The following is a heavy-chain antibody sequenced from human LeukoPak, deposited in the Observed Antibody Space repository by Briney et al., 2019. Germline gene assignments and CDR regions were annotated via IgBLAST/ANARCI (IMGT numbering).Heavy chain of an antibody. CDR3: AKARGVEGAFDI. CDR2: IRYEGNNK. J-gene: IGHJ3*02. V-gene: IGHV3-30*02. D-gene: IGHD2-21*01. CDR1: GFTFSSFG. Sequence: GGSLRLSCAASGFTFSSFGMHWVRQAPGKGLQWVTFIRYEGNNKYYADSVKGRFTISRDNSKNTLYLQMNSLRVEDTAVYYCAKARGVEGAFDIWGQGTMVTVSS.